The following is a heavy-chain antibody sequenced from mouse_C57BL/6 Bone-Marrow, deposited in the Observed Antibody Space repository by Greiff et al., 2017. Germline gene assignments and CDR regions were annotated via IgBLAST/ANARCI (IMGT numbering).Heavy chain of an antibody. CDR1: GFTFSDFY. D-gene: IGHD2-12*01. V-gene: IGHV7-1*01. CDR2: SRNKANDYTT. Sequence: EVKLMESGGGLVQSGRSLRLSCATSGFTFSDFYMEWVRQAPGKGLEWIAASRNKANDYTTEYNASVKGRFIVSRDTSQSILYLQMKALRAEDTAIYDCARDARYTPAMDYWGQGTSGTVSS. CDR3: ARDARYTPAMDY. J-gene: IGHJ4*01.